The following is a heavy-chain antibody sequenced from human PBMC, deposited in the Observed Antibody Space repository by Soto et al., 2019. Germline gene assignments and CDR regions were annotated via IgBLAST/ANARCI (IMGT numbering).Heavy chain of an antibody. Sequence: EVQLVESGGGLVKPGGSLRLSCAASGFTFSNAWMSWVRQAPGKGLEWVGRIKSKTDGGTTDYAAPVKGRFTISRDDSKSTLYLQMNSLKTADTGVYYCPTDPPWFGELGCWGQGTLVTVSS. J-gene: IGHJ4*02. CDR2: IKSKTDGGTT. CDR3: PTDPPWFGELGC. CDR1: GFTFSNAW. V-gene: IGHV3-15*01. D-gene: IGHD3-10*01.